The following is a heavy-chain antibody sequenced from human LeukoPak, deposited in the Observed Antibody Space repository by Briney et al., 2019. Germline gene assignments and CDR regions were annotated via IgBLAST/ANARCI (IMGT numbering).Heavy chain of an antibody. CDR2: LHYSGST. CDR3: ARQSPYSNDWYFDF. V-gene: IGHV4-59*08. J-gene: IGHJ4*02. D-gene: IGHD6-19*01. Sequence: SETLSLTCTVSGGSISGYFWSWIRHPPGKGLEWIGYLHYSGSTNYNPSLKSRVTISVDTSKNQFSLKLSSVTAADTGVYYCARQSPYSNDWYFDFWGQGTLVTVSS. CDR1: GGSISGYF.